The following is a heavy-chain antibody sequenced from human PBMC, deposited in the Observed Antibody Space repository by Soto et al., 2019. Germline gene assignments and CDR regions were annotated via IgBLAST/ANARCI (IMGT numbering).Heavy chain of an antibody. D-gene: IGHD5-18*01. V-gene: IGHV3-23*01. Sequence: EVQLLESGGGLVQPGGSLRLSCAASGFTFSSYAMSWVRQAPGKGLEWVSAISGSGGSTYYADSVKGRVTISRDNSKNTLYLQMNSLRAEETAVYFCAKDFEYSYGYDAFDIWGQGTMVTVSS. CDR3: AKDFEYSYGYDAFDI. J-gene: IGHJ3*02. CDR1: GFTFSSYA. CDR2: ISGSGGST.